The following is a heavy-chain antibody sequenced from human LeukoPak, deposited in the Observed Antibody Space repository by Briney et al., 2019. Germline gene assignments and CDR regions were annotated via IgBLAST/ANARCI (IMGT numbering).Heavy chain of an antibody. Sequence: SETLSLTCTVSDGSISSSHYYWGWIRQTPGKGLEWIGTIYYSGTTYYNPSLENRATISEDTSKNQFSLTLRSVTAADTAVYYCARQISDYYYYYIDVWGKGTTVTVSS. J-gene: IGHJ6*03. CDR2: IYYSGTT. CDR1: DGSISSSHYY. CDR3: ARQISDYYYYYIDV. V-gene: IGHV4-39*01. D-gene: IGHD3-10*01.